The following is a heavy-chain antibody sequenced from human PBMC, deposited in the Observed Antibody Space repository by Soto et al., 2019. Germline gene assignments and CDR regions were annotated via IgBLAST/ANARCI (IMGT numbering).Heavy chain of an antibody. CDR3: AKVSSSWYSGFFDL. V-gene: IGHV3-23*01. J-gene: IGHJ4*02. D-gene: IGHD6-13*01. Sequence: GALRLSCTASGFTFSSHAMTWVRQAPGKGLEWVSGLSDSGGSTYYADSVKGRFTISRDNSMNTLYLQMNTLRAEDTAVYYCAKVSSSWYSGFFDLWGQGTLVTVSS. CDR1: GFTFSSHA. CDR2: LSDSGGST.